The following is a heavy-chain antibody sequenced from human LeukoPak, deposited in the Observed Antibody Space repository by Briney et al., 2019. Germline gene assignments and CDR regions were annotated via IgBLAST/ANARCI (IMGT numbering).Heavy chain of an antibody. D-gene: IGHD6-13*01. CDR1: GFTFSSYW. CDR3: ARWGTYSSSWLGTFDI. V-gene: IGHV3-7*05. Sequence: GGSLRLSCAASGFTFSSYWMSWVRQVPGKGLEWLANIKQDGSERYYVNSVKGRFTITRDKAKNSLYLQMNSLRGEDTAVYYCARWGTYSSSWLGTFDIWGQGTMVTVSS. CDR2: IKQDGSER. J-gene: IGHJ3*02.